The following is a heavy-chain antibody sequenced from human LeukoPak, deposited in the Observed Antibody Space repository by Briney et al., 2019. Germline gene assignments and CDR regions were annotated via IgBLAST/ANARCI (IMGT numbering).Heavy chain of an antibody. V-gene: IGHV3-53*01. CDR1: GFTVSSNY. J-gene: IGHJ5*02. CDR3: AQASRDGYLTS. Sequence: GGSLRLSCAASGFTVSSNYMSWVRQAPGKGLEWVSVIYSGGSTYYADSVKGRFTISRDNSKNTLYLQMNSLRAEDTAVYYCAQASRDGYLTSWGQGTLVTVSS. CDR2: IYSGGST. D-gene: IGHD5-24*01.